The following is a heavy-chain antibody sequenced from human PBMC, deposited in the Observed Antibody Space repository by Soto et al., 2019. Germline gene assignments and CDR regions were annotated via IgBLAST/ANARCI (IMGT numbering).Heavy chain of an antibody. Sequence: PSETLSLTCTVSGGSISSYYWSWIRQPPGKGLEWIGYIYYSGSTNYNPSLKSRVTISVDTSKNQFSLKLSSVTAADTAVYYCARDWRCSGGSCCSPWGWYYGMDVWGQGTTVTVSS. CDR3: ARDWRCSGGSCCSPWGWYYGMDV. V-gene: IGHV4-59*01. CDR1: GGSISSYY. D-gene: IGHD2-15*01. J-gene: IGHJ6*02. CDR2: IYYSGST.